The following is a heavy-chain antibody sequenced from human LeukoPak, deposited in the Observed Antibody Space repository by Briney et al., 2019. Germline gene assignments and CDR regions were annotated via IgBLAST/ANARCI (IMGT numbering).Heavy chain of an antibody. CDR2: ISGSGGST. J-gene: IGHJ6*04. CDR3: AKELPASGWYFAEMDV. Sequence: PGGSLRLSCAASGFTFSSYAVSWVRQAPGKGLEWVSAISGSGGSTYYADSVKGRFTISRDNSKNTLYLQMNSLRAEDTAVYYCAKELPASGWYFAEMDVWGKGTTVTVSS. CDR1: GFTFSSYA. D-gene: IGHD6-19*01. V-gene: IGHV3-23*01.